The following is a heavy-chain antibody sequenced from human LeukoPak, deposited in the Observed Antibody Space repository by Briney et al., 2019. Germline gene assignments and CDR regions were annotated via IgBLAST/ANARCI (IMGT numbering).Heavy chain of an antibody. D-gene: IGHD2-2*01. CDR3: AREGKYCSSTSCYPGAFDI. Sequence: GASVKVSCKASGYTFTSYGISWVRQAPGQGLEWMGWISAYNGNTNYAQKLQGRVTMTIDTSTSTAYMELRSLRSDDTAVYYCAREGKYCSSTSCYPGAFDIWGQGTMVTVSS. V-gene: IGHV1-18*01. CDR2: ISAYNGNT. J-gene: IGHJ3*02. CDR1: GYTFTSYG.